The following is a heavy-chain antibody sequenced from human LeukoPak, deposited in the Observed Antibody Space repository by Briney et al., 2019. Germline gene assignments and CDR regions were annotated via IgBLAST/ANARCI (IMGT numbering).Heavy chain of an antibody. J-gene: IGHJ4*02. Sequence: SETLSLTCTVSGXSVSTYYWNWIRQPPGKGLEWIGYIYYSGSTNYNPSLKSRLTISVDTSNNQFSLKLSSVTAADTAVYYCASTSGYCSGGNCYSAFDYWGQGTLVTVSS. CDR3: ASTSGYCSGGNCYSAFDY. CDR1: GXSVSTYY. V-gene: IGHV4-59*02. D-gene: IGHD2-15*01. CDR2: IYYSGST.